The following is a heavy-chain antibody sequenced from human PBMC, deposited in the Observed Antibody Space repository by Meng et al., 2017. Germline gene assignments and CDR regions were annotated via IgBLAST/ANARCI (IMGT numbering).Heavy chain of an antibody. CDR2: INTNTGNP. CDR3: ARRYYYDSSGYYFYVFGY. Sequence: VLLVQSWLCVKKPGGLVKAFRKACRYPFTSYAMNWVRQAPGQGLEWMGWINTNTGNPTYAQGFTGRVVFSLDTSDSTAYMEISRLKAEETDVYYCARRYYYDSSGYYFYVFGYWGQGTLVTVSS. V-gene: IGHV7-4-1*02. CDR1: RYPFTSYA. D-gene: IGHD3-22*01. J-gene: IGHJ4*02.